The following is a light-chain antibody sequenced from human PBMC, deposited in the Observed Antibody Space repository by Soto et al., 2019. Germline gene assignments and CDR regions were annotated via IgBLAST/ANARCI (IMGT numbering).Light chain of an antibody. V-gene: IGKV3-20*01. Sequence: EIVLTQSPGSLSLSPGERATISCRASQSVGSKYLVWYQQKPGQAPRLLIYGTSTRVPGIPDRFSGSGSGKDFPLTISRPEFEDFAVYYCQQFDIPPRTFGQGTRVEIK. J-gene: IGKJ1*01. CDR1: QSVGSKY. CDR2: GTS. CDR3: QQFDIPPRT.